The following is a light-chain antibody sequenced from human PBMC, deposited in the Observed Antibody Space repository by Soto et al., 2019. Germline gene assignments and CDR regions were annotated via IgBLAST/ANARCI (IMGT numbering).Light chain of an antibody. CDR3: QQRSNWALT. CDR1: QRGAKS. V-gene: IGKV3-11*01. J-gene: IGKJ4*01. Sequence: EIVLTQSPDTLSLSPGERATLFCRASQRGAKSLAWYQQKGGQAPRLLIFDASIRATAVPGRFNGSGSGTAFTLTISSLVPEDSAVYYGQQRSNWALTFGGGTKVEVK. CDR2: DAS.